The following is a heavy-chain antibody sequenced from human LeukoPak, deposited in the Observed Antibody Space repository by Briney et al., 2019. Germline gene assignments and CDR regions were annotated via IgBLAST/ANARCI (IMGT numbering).Heavy chain of an antibody. CDR3: ARDCSGGSCYYNYFDY. Sequence: ASVKVSCKASGYTFTGYGISWVRQAPGQGLEWMGWISAYNGNTNYAQKLQGRVTMTTDTSTSTAYMELRSLRSDDTAVYYCARDCSGGSCYYNYFDYWGQGTLVTVSS. D-gene: IGHD2-15*01. J-gene: IGHJ4*02. CDR2: ISAYNGNT. CDR1: GYTFTGYG. V-gene: IGHV1-18*04.